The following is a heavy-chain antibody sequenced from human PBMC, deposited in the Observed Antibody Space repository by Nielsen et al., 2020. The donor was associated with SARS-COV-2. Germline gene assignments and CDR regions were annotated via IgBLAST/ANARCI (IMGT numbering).Heavy chain of an antibody. V-gene: IGHV4-31*03. Sequence: SETLSLTCTVSGDSITSGGSHWSWIRHHPSRGLEWLGFTSYDGNTYSNPSLESRLIISVDTSENQFSLRLNSVTAADTAIYFCARGAAWLDPWGQGTRVTVSS. CDR2: TSYDGNT. CDR1: GDSITSGGSH. D-gene: IGHD2-15*01. CDR3: ARGAAWLDP. J-gene: IGHJ5*02.